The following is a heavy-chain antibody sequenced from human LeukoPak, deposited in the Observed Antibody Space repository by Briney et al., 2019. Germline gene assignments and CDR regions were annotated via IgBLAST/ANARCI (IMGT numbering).Heavy chain of an antibody. D-gene: IGHD3-22*01. Sequence: ASVKVSCKASGYTFTSYGISWVRQAPGQGLEWMGWISAYNGNTNYAQKLQGRVTMTTDTSTSTAYMELRSLRSDDTAVYYCARDLLFYYDSSGYLEGDYWGQGTLVTVSS. CDR1: GYTFTSYG. CDR2: ISAYNGNT. J-gene: IGHJ4*02. CDR3: ARDLLFYYDSSGYLEGDY. V-gene: IGHV1-18*01.